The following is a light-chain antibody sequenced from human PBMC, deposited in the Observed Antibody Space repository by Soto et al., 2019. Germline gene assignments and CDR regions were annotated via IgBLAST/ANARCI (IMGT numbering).Light chain of an antibody. V-gene: IGKV1-5*01. CDR3: QQSFRPLTFGGGTHQPT. CDR1: QSISRC. J-gene: IGKJ4*01. CDR2: DAS. Sequence: DIQITQSPSTLSASVGDRVTITCRASQSISRCLAWYQQKPGKAPKLLIYDASTLEXGVPSSFSGRGSGTELTLTISSLQPEDFATYYCQQSFRPLTFGGGTHQPTFGGGTKVDIK.